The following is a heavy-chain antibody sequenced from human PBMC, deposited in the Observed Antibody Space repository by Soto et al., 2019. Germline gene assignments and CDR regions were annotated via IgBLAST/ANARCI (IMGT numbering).Heavy chain of an antibody. J-gene: IGHJ4*02. V-gene: IGHV3-23*01. Sequence: QTGGSLGISCASSGFTFSSYAISWVRQAPGKGLDLVSAISGSGGSTYYADSVKGRFTISRDNSKNTLYLQMNSLRAEDTAVYYCAKDPSAAATTFDYWGQGTLVTVSS. CDR3: AKDPSAAATTFDY. CDR2: ISGSGGST. CDR1: GFTFSSYA.